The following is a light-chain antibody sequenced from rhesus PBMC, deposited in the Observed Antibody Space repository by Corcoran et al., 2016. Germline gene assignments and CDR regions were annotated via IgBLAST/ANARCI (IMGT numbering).Light chain of an antibody. CDR2: KGA. V-gene: IGKV1-22*01. Sequence: DIQMTQSPSSLSASVGDTVTITCRASQGISSWLAWYQQKPGKAPKLLIYKGASLQSGVPTRFSGSGAGTDCTLPISSLQSEVFATYYCQRYSSRLYGFGQGTKVEIK. CDR1: QGISSW. CDR3: QRYSSRLYG. J-gene: IGKJ2*01.